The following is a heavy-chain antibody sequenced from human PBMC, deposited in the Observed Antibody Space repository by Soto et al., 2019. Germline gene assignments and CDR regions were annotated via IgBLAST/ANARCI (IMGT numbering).Heavy chain of an antibody. CDR2: IWYDGSNK. CDR1: GFTFSSYG. Sequence: GGSLRLSCAASGFTFSSYGMHWVRQAPGKGLEWVAVIWYDGSNKYYADSVKGRFTISRDNSKNTLYLQMNSLRAEDTAVYYCARDGDDFWSGYYDSNWFDPWGQGTLVTVSS. J-gene: IGHJ5*02. D-gene: IGHD3-3*01. V-gene: IGHV3-33*01. CDR3: ARDGDDFWSGYYDSNWFDP.